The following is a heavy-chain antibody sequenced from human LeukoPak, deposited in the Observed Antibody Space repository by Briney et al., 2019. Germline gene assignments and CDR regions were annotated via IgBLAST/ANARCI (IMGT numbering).Heavy chain of an antibody. J-gene: IGHJ5*02. CDR2: IIPIFGTA. Sequence: SVKVSCKASGYTFTSYGISWVRQAPGQGLEWMGRIIPIFGTANYAQKFQGRVTMTRDTSTSTVYMELSSLRSEDTAVYYCARDPYRTRSCSGGSCYSGWFDPWGQGTLVTVSS. CDR3: ARDPYRTRSCSGGSCYSGWFDP. CDR1: GYTFTSYG. V-gene: IGHV1-69*05. D-gene: IGHD2-15*01.